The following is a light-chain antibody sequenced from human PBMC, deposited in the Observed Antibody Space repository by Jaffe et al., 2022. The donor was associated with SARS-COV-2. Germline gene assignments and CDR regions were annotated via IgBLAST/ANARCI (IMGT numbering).Light chain of an antibody. V-gene: IGKV1-39*01. Sequence: DIQMTQSPSSLSASVGDRVTITCRASQNITNYLNWYQQKPGKAPKLLIYAASSLQRGVPSGFSGSGSGTDFTLTISSLQPEDFGAYYCQQTYSDPVTFGGGTKVEIK. J-gene: IGKJ4*01. CDR1: QNITNY. CDR3: QQTYSDPVT. CDR2: AAS.